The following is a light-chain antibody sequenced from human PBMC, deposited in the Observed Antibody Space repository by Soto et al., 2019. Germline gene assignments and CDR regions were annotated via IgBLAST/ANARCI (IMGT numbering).Light chain of an antibody. V-gene: IGKV1-5*03. CDR1: QSISSW. CDR3: QQANSFPIT. CDR2: KAS. J-gene: IGKJ5*01. Sequence: DIQMTQSPSTLSASVGDRVTIICRASQSISSWLAWYQQKPGKAPKLLIYKASSLESGVPSRFSGSGSGTDFTLTISSLQPEDFATYYCQQANSFPITFGQGTRLEIK.